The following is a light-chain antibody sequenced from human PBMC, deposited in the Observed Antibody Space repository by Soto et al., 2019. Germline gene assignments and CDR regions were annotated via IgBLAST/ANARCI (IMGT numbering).Light chain of an antibody. J-gene: IGKJ1*01. V-gene: IGKV3-20*01. Sequence: EIVLTQYPDTLSLSPGERATLSCRASQSISSSYLAWYQQKPGQAPRLLIYGASTRATGIPARFSGSGSGTEFTLTISSLQSEDFAVYYCRQYGSSGTFGQGTKVDI. CDR1: QSISSSY. CDR2: GAS. CDR3: RQYGSSGT.